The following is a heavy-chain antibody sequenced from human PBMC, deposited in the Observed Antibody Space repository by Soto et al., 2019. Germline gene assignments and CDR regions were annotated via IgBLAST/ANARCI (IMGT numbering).Heavy chain of an antibody. V-gene: IGHV1-2*04. CDR1: GYTFTGYY. CDR2: INPNSGGT. J-gene: IGHJ6*02. D-gene: IGHD4-4*01. CDR3: AREFVMTTVTRYYYYGMDV. Sequence: QVQLVQSGAEVKKPGASVKVSCKASGYTFTGYYMHWVRQAPGQGLEWMGWINPNSGGTNYAQKFQGWVTMTRDTSISTAYMELSRLRSDDTAVYYCAREFVMTTVTRYYYYGMDVWGQGTTVTVSS.